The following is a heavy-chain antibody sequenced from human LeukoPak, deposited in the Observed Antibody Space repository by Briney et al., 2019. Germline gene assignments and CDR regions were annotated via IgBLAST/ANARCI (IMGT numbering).Heavy chain of an antibody. CDR1: GYSFTTKW. CDR2: IYPGDSDT. J-gene: IGHJ4*02. D-gene: IGHD5-18*01. CDR3: ARLTGFAYGYGDY. Sequence: PGESLKISCKTSGYSFTTKWIGWVRQMPGKGLELMGIIYPGDSDTTYSPSFQGRVTISADKSTSTAYLQWSSLEASDSAMYYCARLTGFAYGYGDYWGQGTLVTVSS. V-gene: IGHV5-51*01.